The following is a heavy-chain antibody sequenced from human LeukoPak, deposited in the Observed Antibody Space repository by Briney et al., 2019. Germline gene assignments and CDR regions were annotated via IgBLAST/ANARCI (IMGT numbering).Heavy chain of an antibody. CDR1: GGTFSSYA. CDR3: ARDAGYSYGFDY. Sequence: SVKVSCKASGGTFSSYAISWVRQAPGQGLEWMGGIIPIFGTANYAQKLQGRVTITADESTSTAYMELSSLRSEDTAVYYCARDAGYSYGFDYWGQGTLVTVSS. V-gene: IGHV1-69*13. J-gene: IGHJ4*02. D-gene: IGHD5-18*01. CDR2: IIPIFGTA.